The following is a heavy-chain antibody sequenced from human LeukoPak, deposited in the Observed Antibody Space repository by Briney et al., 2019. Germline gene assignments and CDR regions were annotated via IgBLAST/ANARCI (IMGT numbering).Heavy chain of an antibody. V-gene: IGHV4-39*01. CDR2: IYDSGSA. CDR1: TASISSSSYF. J-gene: IGHJ4*02. Sequence: SETLSLTCTVSTASISSSSYFWGWIRQPPGKGLEWIGTIYDSGSAYYNPSLKSRVTISVDTSKNQFCLKLTSVAAADTAVYYCERHHNLGPFHPFAYWGLGALVTVSS. CDR3: ERHHNLGPFHPFAY. D-gene: IGHD7-27*01.